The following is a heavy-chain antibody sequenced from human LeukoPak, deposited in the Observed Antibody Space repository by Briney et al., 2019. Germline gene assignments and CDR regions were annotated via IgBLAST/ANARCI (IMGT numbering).Heavy chain of an antibody. Sequence: SVKVSCKASGDTFSSYGISWVRQAPGQGLEWMGRITPIVGSINYAEKLQGRVTITAVKSTSIVYMELSSLRSEDTAVYYCARHYGGLDDYWGQGTLIIVSS. V-gene: IGHV1-69*04. CDR2: ITPIVGSI. D-gene: IGHD4-23*01. CDR1: GDTFSSYG. CDR3: ARHYGGLDDY. J-gene: IGHJ4*02.